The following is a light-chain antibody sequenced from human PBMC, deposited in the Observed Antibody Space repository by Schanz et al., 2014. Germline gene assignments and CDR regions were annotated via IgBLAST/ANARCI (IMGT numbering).Light chain of an antibody. J-gene: IGKJ1*01. V-gene: IGKV3-20*01. CDR1: QSVTSTY. Sequence: ETVLTQSPGTLSLSPGERATLSCRASQSVTSTYLAWYQQKPGQAPRLLIHDVSKRASGIADRFSGSGSGAEFTLTISRLEPQDFGVYYCQQYGDSPWTFGQGTKVESK. CDR3: QQYGDSPWT. CDR2: DVS.